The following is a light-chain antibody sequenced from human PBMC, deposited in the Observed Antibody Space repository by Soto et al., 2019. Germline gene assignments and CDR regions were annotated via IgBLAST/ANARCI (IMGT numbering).Light chain of an antibody. CDR2: GAS. V-gene: IGKV3-15*01. CDR1: QSVSSS. J-gene: IGKJ2*01. Sequence: EIVLTQSPATLSVSPGVRVTLSCKAGQSVSSSLACYQQKPGQAPRLLIYGASTRATGIPARFSGSGSGTEFTLSISSLQSEDFAVYYCQQYITRPPYTFGQGTKLEMK. CDR3: QQYITRPPYT.